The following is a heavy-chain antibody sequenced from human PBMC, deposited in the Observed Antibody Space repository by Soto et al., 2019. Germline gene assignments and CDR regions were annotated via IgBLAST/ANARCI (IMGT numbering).Heavy chain of an antibody. V-gene: IGHV4-34*01. D-gene: IGHD1-1*01. CDR1: GGSFSGYY. Sequence: SETLSLTCAVYGGSFSGYYWSWIRQPPGKGLEWIGEINHSGSTNYNPSLKSRVTISVDTSKNQFSLKLSSVTAADTAVYYCARGNEYNWFDPWGQGTLVTVSS. J-gene: IGHJ5*02. CDR2: INHSGST. CDR3: ARGNEYNWFDP.